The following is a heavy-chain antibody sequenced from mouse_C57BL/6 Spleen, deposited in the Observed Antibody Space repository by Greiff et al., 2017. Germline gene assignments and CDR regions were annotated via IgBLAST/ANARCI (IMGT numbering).Heavy chain of an antibody. CDR2: IYPRSGNT. J-gene: IGHJ4*01. D-gene: IGHD3-1*01. Sequence: SGAELARPGASVKLSCKASGYTFTSYGISWVKQRTGQGLEWIGEIYPRSGNTYYNEKFKGKATLTADKSSRTAYMELRLLTSEDSAVYFCTRSGGGYAMDYWGQGTSVTVSS. V-gene: IGHV1-81*01. CDR3: TRSGGGYAMDY. CDR1: GYTFTSYG.